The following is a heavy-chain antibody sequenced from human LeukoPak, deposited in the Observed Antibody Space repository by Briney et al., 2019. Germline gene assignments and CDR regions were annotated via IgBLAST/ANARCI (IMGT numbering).Heavy chain of an antibody. CDR2: ISSRSSNK. D-gene: IGHD3-22*01. CDR3: AREGTMISSFDY. J-gene: IGHJ4*02. CDR1: GFTFSNYG. Sequence: GGTLRLSCAASGFTFSNYGMNWIRQAPGKGLEWVSAISSRSSNKYYADSVKGRFTVSRDNAKNSLYLEMNSLRVDDTAVYYCAREGTMISSFDYWGQGTLVTVSS. V-gene: IGHV3-21*06.